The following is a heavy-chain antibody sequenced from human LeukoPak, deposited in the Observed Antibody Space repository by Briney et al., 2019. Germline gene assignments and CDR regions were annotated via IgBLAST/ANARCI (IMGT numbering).Heavy chain of an antibody. CDR1: GGSISSGGYY. J-gene: IGHJ4*02. D-gene: IGHD5-18*01. V-gene: IGHV4-30-4*08. CDR2: IYYSGSS. CDR3: TTSDPSYSSYKDF. Sequence: PSQTLSLTCTVSGGSISSGGYYWSWIRQPPGKGLEWFGCIYYSGSSYSDPSLRRRTTTSVDTSKNQYSLKKSPVTADATAEYYTTSDPSYSSYKDFWGKGTLVTVSS.